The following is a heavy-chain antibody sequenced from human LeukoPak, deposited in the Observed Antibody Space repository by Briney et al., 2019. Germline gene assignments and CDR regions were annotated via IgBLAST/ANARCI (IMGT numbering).Heavy chain of an antibody. CDR1: GFTFSSYE. CDR2: ISGNGSPI. J-gene: IGHJ4*02. D-gene: IGHD5-18*01. Sequence: GGSLRLSCAASGFTFSSYEMNWVRQAPGKGLEWVSYISGNGSPIYYADSVKGRFTISRYNSKNSLFLQLNSLRADDTAVYYCARDPEFSYGNHFDYWGQGTLVTVSS. V-gene: IGHV3-48*03. CDR3: ARDPEFSYGNHFDY.